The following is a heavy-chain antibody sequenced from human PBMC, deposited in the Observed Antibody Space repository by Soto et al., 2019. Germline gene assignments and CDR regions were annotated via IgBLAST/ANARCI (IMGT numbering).Heavy chain of an antibody. J-gene: IGHJ4*02. CDR2: ISAYNGNT. CDR1: GYTFSGYA. D-gene: IGHD4-17*01. CDR3: ARPFGDYGDYAWSLRW. V-gene: IGHV1-18*01. Sequence: QVQLVQSGAEVKKPGASEKASCKASGYTFSGYAMGWVRQPPGQGLEGMGWISAYNGNTDYAQKFQPRVTRTTDTSTSTAYMELRSLTSDDTAVYYCARPFGDYGDYAWSLRWWGQGTLVTVSS.